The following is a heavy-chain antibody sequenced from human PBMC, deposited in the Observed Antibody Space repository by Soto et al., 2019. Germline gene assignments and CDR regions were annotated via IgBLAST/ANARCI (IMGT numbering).Heavy chain of an antibody. CDR3: AASIAEASFDY. CDR2: INPSGGRT. V-gene: IGHV1-46*02. Sequence: ASVKVSFKASGYSFNSYYMHWVRQAPGQGLEWMGRINPSGGRTSYAQKFQGRVTMTRDTPTSTVYMELSSLRSEDTGVYYCAASIAEASFDYWGQGTLVTVSS. D-gene: IGHD6-19*01. CDR1: GYSFNSYY. J-gene: IGHJ4*02.